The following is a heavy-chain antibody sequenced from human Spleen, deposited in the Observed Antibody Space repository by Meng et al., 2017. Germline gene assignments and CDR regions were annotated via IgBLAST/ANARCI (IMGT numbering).Heavy chain of an antibody. CDR2: INHSGST. J-gene: IGHJ4*02. V-gene: IGHV4-34*01. D-gene: IGHD4-11*01. CDR1: GGSFSDYY. CDR3: ARGPTTMAHDFDY. Sequence: HVQRQQWGAGLLKPPETLSLTCVVSGGSFSDYYWSWIRQPPGKGLGWIGEINHSGSTNYNPSLESRATISVDTSQNNLSLKLSSVTAADSAVYYCARGPTTMAHDFDYWGQGTLVTVSS.